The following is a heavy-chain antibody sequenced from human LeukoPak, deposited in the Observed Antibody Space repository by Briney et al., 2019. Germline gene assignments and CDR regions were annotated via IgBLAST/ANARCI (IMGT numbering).Heavy chain of an antibody. CDR2: INHSGST. Sequence: PSETLSLTCAVYGGSFSGYYWSWIRQPPGKGLEWIGEINHSGSTNYNPSLKSRVTISVDTSKNQFSLKLSSVTAADTAVYYCARGLYSGSLTRKLPNKNRFDPWGQGTLVTVSS. D-gene: IGHD1-26*01. J-gene: IGHJ5*02. CDR3: ARGLYSGSLTRKLPNKNRFDP. V-gene: IGHV4-34*01. CDR1: GGSFSGYY.